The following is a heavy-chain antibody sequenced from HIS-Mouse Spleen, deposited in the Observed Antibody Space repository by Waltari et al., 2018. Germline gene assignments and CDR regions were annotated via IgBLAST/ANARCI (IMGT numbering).Heavy chain of an antibody. V-gene: IGHV4-39*07. CDR1: GGPISSSSYY. D-gene: IGHD6-13*01. Sequence: QLQLQESGPGLVKPSETLSLTSTVSGGPISSSSYYLGWIRQPPGKGLEWIGSIYYSGSTYYNPSLKSRVTISVDTSKNQFSLKLSSVTAADTAVYYCAREIPYSSSWYDWYFDLWGRGTLVTVSS. J-gene: IGHJ2*01. CDR2: IYYSGST. CDR3: AREIPYSSSWYDWYFDL.